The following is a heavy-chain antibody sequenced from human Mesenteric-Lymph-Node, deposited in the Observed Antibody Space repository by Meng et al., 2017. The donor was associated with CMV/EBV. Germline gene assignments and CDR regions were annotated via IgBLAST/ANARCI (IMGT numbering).Heavy chain of an antibody. CDR1: GFTVSISY. D-gene: IGHD5/OR15-5a*01. CDR3: ARLPSVNDI. V-gene: IGHV3-53*01. Sequence: GESLKISCAASGFTVSISYMSWVRQAPGKGLEWVSTIYSGGSTHYADSVKGRFTISRDNSNNTLYLQMNSLRAEDTAVYYCARLPSVNDIWGQGTMVIVSS. J-gene: IGHJ3*02. CDR2: IYSGGST.